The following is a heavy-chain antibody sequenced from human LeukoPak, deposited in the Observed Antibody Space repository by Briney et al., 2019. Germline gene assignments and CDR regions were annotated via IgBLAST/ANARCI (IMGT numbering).Heavy chain of an antibody. CDR2: IYYSGST. J-gene: IGHJ5*02. Sequence: KPSETLSLTCTVSGGSISSYYWSWIRQPPGKGLEWIGYIYYSGSTNYNPSLKSRVTISVDTSKNQFSLKLSSVTAADTAVYYCAREGLLRGIDPWGQGTLVTVSS. D-gene: IGHD2/OR15-2a*01. V-gene: IGHV4-59*01. CDR1: GGSISSYY. CDR3: AREGLLRGIDP.